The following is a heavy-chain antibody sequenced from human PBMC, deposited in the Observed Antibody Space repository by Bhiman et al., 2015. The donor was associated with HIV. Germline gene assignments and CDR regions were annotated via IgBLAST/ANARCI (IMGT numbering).Heavy chain of an antibody. CDR2: IGAAGDT. CDR1: GFTFSSYA. CDR3: ARALPILGEHAFDL. Sequence: EVQLLESGGGFIQPGGSLRLSCAASGFTFSSYAMSWVRQVTGKSLEWVSAIGAAGDTYYPGTVKGRFTISRENAKNSLYLQMNSLSAGDTAVYYCARALPILGEHAFDLWGQGTMVTVSS. D-gene: IGHD1-26*01. J-gene: IGHJ3*01. V-gene: IGHV3-13*01.